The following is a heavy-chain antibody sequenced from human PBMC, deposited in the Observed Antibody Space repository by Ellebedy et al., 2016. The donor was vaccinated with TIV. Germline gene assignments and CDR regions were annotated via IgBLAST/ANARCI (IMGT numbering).Heavy chain of an antibody. CDR1: GGSISSYY. V-gene: IGHV4-59*01. CDR3: ARDPGAVAGFDY. CDR2: IYYSGST. D-gene: IGHD6-19*01. Sequence: SETLSLTXTVPGGSISSYYWSWIRQPPGKGLEWIGYIYYSGSTNYNPSLKSRVTISVDTSKNQFSLKLSSVTAADTAVYYCARDPGAVAGFDYWGQGTLVTVSS. J-gene: IGHJ4*02.